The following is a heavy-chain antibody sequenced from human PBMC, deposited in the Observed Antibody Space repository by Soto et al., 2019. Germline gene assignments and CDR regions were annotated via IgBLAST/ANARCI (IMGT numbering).Heavy chain of an antibody. Sequence: QVQLVQSGAEVKKPGASVKVSCKASGYTFTSYGISWVRQAPGQGLEWMGWISAYNGNTNYAQKLQGRVTMTTDTSTGAAYMELRSLGSVYTSVYYWAIVRNSNYGYGMDVWGQGTTVTVSS. V-gene: IGHV1-18*01. CDR1: GYTFTSYG. CDR2: ISAYNGNT. D-gene: IGHD4-4*01. J-gene: IGHJ6*02. CDR3: AIVRNSNYGYGMDV.